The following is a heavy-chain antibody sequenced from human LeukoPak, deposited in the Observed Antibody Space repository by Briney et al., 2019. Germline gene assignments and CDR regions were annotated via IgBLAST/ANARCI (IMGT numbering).Heavy chain of an antibody. J-gene: IGHJ4*02. CDR2: ISGSGGST. V-gene: IGHV3-23*01. CDR1: GFTFSSYA. D-gene: IGHD1-26*01. CDR3: AKESEWELLRGLDY. Sequence: PGGSLRLSCAASGFTFSSYAMSWVRQAPGKGLEWVSAISGSGGSTYYADSVKGRFTISRDNAKNSLYLQMNSLRAEDTALYYCAKESEWELLRGLDYWGQGTLVTVSS.